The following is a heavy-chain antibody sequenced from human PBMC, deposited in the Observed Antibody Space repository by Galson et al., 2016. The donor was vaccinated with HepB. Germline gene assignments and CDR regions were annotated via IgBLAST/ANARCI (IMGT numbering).Heavy chain of an antibody. Sequence: SLRLSCAASGFTVTHLGMHWVRQAPGKGLEWVAVIWSDGTNKFYADSVKGRFTLSRDNTKNTLSLEIHSLRAEDTAVHYCASDRVFYGMDVWGQGTTVTVSS. CDR2: IWSDGTNK. J-gene: IGHJ6*02. D-gene: IGHD2-8*01. CDR1: GFTVTHLG. CDR3: ASDRVFYGMDV. V-gene: IGHV3-33*01.